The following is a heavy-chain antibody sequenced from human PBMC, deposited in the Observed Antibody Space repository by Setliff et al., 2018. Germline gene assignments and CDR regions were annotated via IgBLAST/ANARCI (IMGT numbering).Heavy chain of an antibody. CDR3: AIDYGPTGTPYH. CDR2: IDPRDDFT. CDR1: GYSFTDYY. J-gene: IGHJ4*02. V-gene: IGHV1-69-2*01. Sequence: ASVKVSCKASGYSFTDYYMHWVRQVPGRGLEWMGRIDPRDDFTVYAERFKDRLTITADTSTDTSYMEMSSLRFEDTAVYYCAIDYGPTGTPYHWGQGTPVTVSS. D-gene: IGHD1-1*01.